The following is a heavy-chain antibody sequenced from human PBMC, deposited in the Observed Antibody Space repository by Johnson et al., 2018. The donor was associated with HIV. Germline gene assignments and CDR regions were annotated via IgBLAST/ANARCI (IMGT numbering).Heavy chain of an antibody. CDR3: ATTRLSTGWYAFDI. J-gene: IGHJ3*02. CDR2: INWNGGST. D-gene: IGHD6-19*01. CDR1: GFIFDDYG. Sequence: VQLVESGGGLVQPGRSLRLTCAASGFIFDDYGMRWVRQAPGKGLEWVSGINWNGGSTGYADSVKGRFTISRDNVKNSLYLQMNSLRVEDTALYYCATTRLSTGWYAFDIWGQGTMVTVSS. V-gene: IGHV3-20*04.